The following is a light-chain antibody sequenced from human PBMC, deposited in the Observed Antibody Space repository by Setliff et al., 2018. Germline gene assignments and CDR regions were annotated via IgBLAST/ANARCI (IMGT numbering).Light chain of an antibody. Sequence: VLTQPASVSGSPGQSITISCTGSGSDVGDYKYVSWYQQHPGKAPKLIIYEVSNRPSGVSNRFSGSKSGNTASLSISGLQAEDEADYYCSSYTSSSTLYVFGTGTKVTVL. CDR1: GSDVGDYKY. CDR3: SSYTSSSTLYV. V-gene: IGLV2-14*01. J-gene: IGLJ1*01. CDR2: EVS.